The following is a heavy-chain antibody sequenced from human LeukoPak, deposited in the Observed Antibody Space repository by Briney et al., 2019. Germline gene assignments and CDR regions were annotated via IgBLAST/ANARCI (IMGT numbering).Heavy chain of an antibody. CDR3: ARGFGGSSRYLDY. J-gene: IGHJ4*02. V-gene: IGHV3-53*01. CDR1: GFTVSDNY. CDR2: FYVGGNT. D-gene: IGHD3-16*02. Sequence: GGSLRLSCTVSGFTVSDNYMCWVRQAPGKGLEWVSAFYVGGNTFYADSVKGRFTISRDNSKNTLNLQLNSLRAEDTAVYFCARGFGGSSRYLDYWGQGTLVTVSS.